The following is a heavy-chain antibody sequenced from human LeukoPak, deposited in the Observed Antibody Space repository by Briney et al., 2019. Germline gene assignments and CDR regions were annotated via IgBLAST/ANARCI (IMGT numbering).Heavy chain of an antibody. J-gene: IGHJ4*02. CDR2: ISSSSSTI. CDR3: ARDPDGYGDY. V-gene: IGHV3-48*01. Sequence: GGSLRLSCAASGFTFSSYSMNWVRQAPGKGLEWVSYISSSSSTIYYADSVKGRFTISRDNAKNSLYLQMNSLRAEDTAVYYCARDPDGYGDYWGQGTLVTVSS. CDR1: GFTFSSYS. D-gene: IGHD6-13*01.